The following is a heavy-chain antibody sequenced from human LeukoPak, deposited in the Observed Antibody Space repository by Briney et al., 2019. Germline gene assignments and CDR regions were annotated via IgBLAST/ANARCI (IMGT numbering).Heavy chain of an antibody. J-gene: IGHJ4*02. V-gene: IGHV3-7*01. CDR1: GFTFSSYW. D-gene: IGHD3-16*02. CDR3: AREFRRLGELSLYRTFDY. CDR2: IKQDGSEK. Sequence: GGSLRLSCAASGFTFSSYWMSWVRQAPGKGLEWVANIKQDGSEKYYVDSVKGRFTISRDNAKNSLYLQMNSLRAEDTAVYYCAREFRRLGELSLYRTFDYWGQGTLVTVSS.